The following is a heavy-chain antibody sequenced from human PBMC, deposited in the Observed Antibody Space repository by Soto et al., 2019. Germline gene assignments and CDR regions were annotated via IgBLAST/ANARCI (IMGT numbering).Heavy chain of an antibody. V-gene: IGHV3-21*01. CDR2: ISSSSSYI. D-gene: IGHD6-13*01. J-gene: IGHJ4*02. Sequence: KPGGSLRLSCAASGFTFSSYSMNWVRQAPGKGLGWVSSISSSSSYIYYADSVKGRFTISRDNAKNSLYLQMNSLRAEDTAVYYCARGLGSSSSWPDYWGQGTLVTVSS. CDR3: ARGLGSSSSWPDY. CDR1: GFTFSSYS.